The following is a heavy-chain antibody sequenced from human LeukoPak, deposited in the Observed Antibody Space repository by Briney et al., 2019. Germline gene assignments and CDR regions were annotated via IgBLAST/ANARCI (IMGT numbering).Heavy chain of an antibody. D-gene: IGHD3-10*01. CDR2: IIPNLGIA. CDR3: ATRITMVRGFDY. V-gene: IGHV1-69*04. CDR1: GGTFSSYA. J-gene: IGHJ4*02. Sequence: SVKVSCKASGGTFSSYAISWVRQAPGQGLEWMGRIIPNLGIANYAQKFQGRVTITADKSTSTAYMELSSLRSEDTAVYYCATRITMVRGFDYWGQGTLVTVSS.